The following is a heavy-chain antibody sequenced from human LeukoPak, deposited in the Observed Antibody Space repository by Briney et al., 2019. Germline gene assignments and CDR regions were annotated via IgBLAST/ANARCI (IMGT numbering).Heavy chain of an antibody. V-gene: IGHV1-2*02. Sequence: ASVKVSCKASGYTFTGYYMHWVRQAPGQGLEWMGWINPNSGGTNYAQKFQGRVTMTRDTSISTAYMELSRLRSDDTAVYYCARTTLAYSHSDIWGQGTMVTVSS. CDR2: INPNSGGT. CDR3: ARTTLAYSHSDI. J-gene: IGHJ3*02. CDR1: GYTFTGYY. D-gene: IGHD1-1*01.